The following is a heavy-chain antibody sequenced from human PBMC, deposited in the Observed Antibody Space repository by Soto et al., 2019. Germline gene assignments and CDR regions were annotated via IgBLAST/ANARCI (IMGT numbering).Heavy chain of an antibody. V-gene: IGHV3-23*01. CDR2: ISGSGGST. J-gene: IGHJ4*02. CDR3: AKEQVVPAAISAQDY. D-gene: IGHD2-2*01. CDR1: GFTFSSYA. Sequence: GESLKISCAASGFTFSSYAMSWVRQAPGKGLEWVSAISGSGGSTYYADSVKGRFTISRDNSKNTLYLQMNSLRAEDTAVYYCAKEQVVPAAISAQDYWGQGTLVTVSS.